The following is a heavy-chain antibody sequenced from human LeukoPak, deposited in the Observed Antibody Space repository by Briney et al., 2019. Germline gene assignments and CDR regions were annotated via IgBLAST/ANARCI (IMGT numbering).Heavy chain of an antibody. CDR3: AKELGYSYLWGG. V-gene: IGHV3-73*01. CDR1: GFTFSGSA. D-gene: IGHD5-18*01. Sequence: GGSLRLSCAASGFTFSGSAMHWVRQASGKGLEGVGRIRSKANSYATAYAASVKGRFTISRDDSKNTLYLQMNSLRAEDTAVYYCAKELGYSYLWGGWGQGTLVTVSS. CDR2: IRSKANSYAT. J-gene: IGHJ4*02.